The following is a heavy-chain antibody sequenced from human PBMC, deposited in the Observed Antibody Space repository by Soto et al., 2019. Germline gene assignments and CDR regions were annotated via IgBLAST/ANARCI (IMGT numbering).Heavy chain of an antibody. Sequence: PGGSLRLSCAASGFTFSSYAMSWVRQAPGKGLEWVSAISGSGGSTYYADSVKGRFTISRDNSKNTLYLQMNSLRAEDTAVYYCATDSIHARPSNWFDTWGQGTLVTVSS. CDR1: GFTFSSYA. CDR3: ATDSIHARPSNWFDT. J-gene: IGHJ5*02. CDR2: ISGSGGST. V-gene: IGHV3-23*01. D-gene: IGHD5-18*01.